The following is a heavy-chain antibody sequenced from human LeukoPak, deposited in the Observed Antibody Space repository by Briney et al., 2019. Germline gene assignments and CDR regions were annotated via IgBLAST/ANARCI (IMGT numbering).Heavy chain of an antibody. CDR1: GFTVSSNH. V-gene: IGHV3-53*01. Sequence: PGDSLRLSCAASGFTVSSNHMSWVPQAPGRGREWVSVIHEGGNTDYADAVKGRFTITRDISRNTLYLQMNSLRAEDTAVYYCAKTAPPDPAWGQGTLVTVSS. CDR3: AKTAPPDPA. J-gene: IGHJ5*02. CDR2: IHEGGNT. D-gene: IGHD1-14*01.